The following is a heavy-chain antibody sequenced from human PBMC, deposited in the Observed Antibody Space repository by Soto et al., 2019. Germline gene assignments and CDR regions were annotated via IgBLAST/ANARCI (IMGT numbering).Heavy chain of an antibody. Sequence: ESGGGLVKAGGSLRLFCTASGFTFRNYNMNWVRQAPGKGLEWVSSISTRGAYMFYADSVKGRFTISRDNAQNSLFLQIDSPRAEDTAVYYCARDIASPGGDYFDSWGQGTLVTVSS. V-gene: IGHV3-21*06. D-gene: IGHD2-21*01. CDR2: ISTRGAYM. CDR3: ARDIASPGGDYFDS. J-gene: IGHJ4*02. CDR1: GFTFRNYN.